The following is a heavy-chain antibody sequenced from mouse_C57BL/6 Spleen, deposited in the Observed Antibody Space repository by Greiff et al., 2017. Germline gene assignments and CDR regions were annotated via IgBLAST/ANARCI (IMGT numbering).Heavy chain of an antibody. V-gene: IGHV1-19*01. CDR1: GYTFTDYY. D-gene: IGHD3-2*02. J-gene: IGHJ3*01. CDR3: ARGRAAQAKGAWFAY. Sequence: VQLQQSGPVLVKPGASVKMSCKASGYTFTDYYMNWVKQSHGKSLEWIGVINPYNGGTSYNQKFKGKATLTVDKSSSTAYMELNSLTSEDSAVYYCARGRAAQAKGAWFAYWGQGTLVTVSA. CDR2: INPYNGGT.